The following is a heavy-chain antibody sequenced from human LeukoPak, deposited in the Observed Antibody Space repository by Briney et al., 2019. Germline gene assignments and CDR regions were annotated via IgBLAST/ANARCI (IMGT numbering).Heavy chain of an antibody. Sequence: PGGSLRLSCAASGFTFSSYGMHWVRQAPGKGLEWVAVISYDGSNKYYADSVKGRFTISRDNSKNTLYLQMNSLRAEDTAVYYCARDNILTGLTGGQGTLVIVSS. CDR2: ISYDGSNK. CDR1: GFTFSSYG. J-gene: IGHJ4*02. CDR3: ARDNILTGLT. V-gene: IGHV3-30*03. D-gene: IGHD3-9*01.